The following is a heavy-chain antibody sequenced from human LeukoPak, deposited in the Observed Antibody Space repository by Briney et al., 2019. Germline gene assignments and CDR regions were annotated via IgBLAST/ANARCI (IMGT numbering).Heavy chain of an antibody. CDR3: ARGWSGNYYDSSGYLTYFDY. D-gene: IGHD3-22*01. CDR1: GGSISSGGYY. V-gene: IGHV4-31*03. Sequence: SETLSLTCTVSGGSISSGGYYWSWIRQHPGKGLEWIGYIYYSGSTYYNPSLKSRVTISVDTSKNQFSLKLSSVTAADTAVYYCARGWSGNYYDSSGYLTYFDYWGQGTLVTVSS. J-gene: IGHJ4*02. CDR2: IYYSGST.